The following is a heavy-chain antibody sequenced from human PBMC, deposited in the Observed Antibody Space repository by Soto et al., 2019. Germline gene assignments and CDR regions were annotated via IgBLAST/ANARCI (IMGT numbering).Heavy chain of an antibody. CDR2: IWYDESNK. CDR1: GFTFSSYG. Sequence: GGSLRLSCAASGFTFSSYGMHWVRQAPGKGLEWVAVIWYDESNKYYADSVKGRFTISRDNSKNTLYLQMDSLRAEDTAVYYCARETYDMYYFDYWGQGTLVTVSS. V-gene: IGHV3-33*01. D-gene: IGHD3-9*01. CDR3: ARETYDMYYFDY. J-gene: IGHJ4*02.